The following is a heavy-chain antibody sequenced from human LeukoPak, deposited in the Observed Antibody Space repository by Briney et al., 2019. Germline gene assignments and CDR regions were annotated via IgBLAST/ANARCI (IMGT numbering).Heavy chain of an antibody. J-gene: IGHJ5*02. CDR1: GGSIRSYY. CDR2: IYTSGST. D-gene: IGHD5-18*01. Sequence: SETLSLTCTVSGGSIRSYYWSWIRQPAGKGLEWIGRIYTSGSTNYNPSLKSRVTISVDTSKNHFSLKLNSVTAADTALYYCARGSRSGYTYAYDQWGQGTLVTVSS. CDR3: ARGSRSGYTYAYDQ. V-gene: IGHV4-4*07.